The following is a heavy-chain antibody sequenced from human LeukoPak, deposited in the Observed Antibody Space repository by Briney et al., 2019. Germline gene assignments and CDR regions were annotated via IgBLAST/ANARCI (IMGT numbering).Heavy chain of an antibody. D-gene: IGHD2-15*01. CDR3: AIVVVLALPPGPDP. V-gene: IGHV3-30*03. J-gene: IGHJ5*02. CDR1: GFTVSSNY. CDR2: ISYDGSHK. Sequence: GGSLRLSCAASGFTVSSNYMSWVRQAPGKGLQWVALISYDGSHKFYADSVKGRFTISRDNSKNTLYLQMNSLRAEDTAIYYCAIVVVLALPPGPDPWGQGTLVTVSS.